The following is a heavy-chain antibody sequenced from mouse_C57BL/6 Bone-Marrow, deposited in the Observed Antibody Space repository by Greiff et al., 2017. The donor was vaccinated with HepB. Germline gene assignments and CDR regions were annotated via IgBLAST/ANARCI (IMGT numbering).Heavy chain of an antibody. J-gene: IGHJ3*01. D-gene: IGHD2-2*01. CDR3: ARERGYGPFAY. V-gene: IGHV1-81*01. CDR1: GYTFTSYG. CDR2: ISHRSGNT. Sequence: QVQLQQSGAELARPGASVKLSCKASGYTFTSYGISWVKQRTGQGLEWIGEISHRSGNTYDNEKFKGKATLTADKSTSTAYMELRILASEDSAVYFCARERGYGPFAYWGQGTLVTVSA.